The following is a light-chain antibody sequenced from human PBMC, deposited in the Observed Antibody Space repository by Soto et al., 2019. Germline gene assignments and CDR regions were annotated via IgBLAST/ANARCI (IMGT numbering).Light chain of an antibody. J-gene: IGLJ2*01. Sequence: QSALTQPPSASGSPGQSVTISCSGTSTDVGGYNSVSWYQQHPGKAPKLLIYEVSKRPSGVPDRFSGSKSGSTASLTVSGLQAEDEADYYCSSFTTSSTLVVFGGGTKLTVL. CDR3: SSFTTSSTLVV. CDR1: STDVGGYNS. CDR2: EVS. V-gene: IGLV2-8*01.